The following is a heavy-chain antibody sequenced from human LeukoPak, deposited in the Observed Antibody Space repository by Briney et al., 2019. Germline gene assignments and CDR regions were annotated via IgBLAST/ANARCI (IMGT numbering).Heavy chain of an antibody. CDR2: ISSSGSTI. J-gene: IGHJ6*02. V-gene: IGHV3-11*01. CDR3: ARDQGDYYETTGYYRPNYYGMDV. Sequence: PGGSLRLSCAASGFTFSDYYMSWIRQAPGKGLEWVSYISSSGSTIYYADSVKGRFTISRDNAKNSLYLQMNSLRAEDTAVYYCARDQGDYYETTGYYRPNYYGMDVWGQGTTVTVSS. CDR1: GFTFSDYY. D-gene: IGHD3-22*01.